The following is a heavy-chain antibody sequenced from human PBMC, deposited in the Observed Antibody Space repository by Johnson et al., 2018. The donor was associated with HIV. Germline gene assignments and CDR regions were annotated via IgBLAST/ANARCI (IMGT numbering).Heavy chain of an antibody. CDR3: ARLAAYDAFDI. D-gene: IGHD6-25*01. V-gene: IGHV3-30-3*01. Sequence: VQLVESGGGVVQPGRSLKLSCTVSGFTFNTYAMYWVRQALGRGLEWVAVISYAGDNQYYVDSVKGRLTIARDNAKNSLYLQVNTLRAEDTALYYCARLAAYDAFDIWGQGTMVTVSS. CDR2: ISYAGDNQ. CDR1: GFTFNTYA. J-gene: IGHJ3*02.